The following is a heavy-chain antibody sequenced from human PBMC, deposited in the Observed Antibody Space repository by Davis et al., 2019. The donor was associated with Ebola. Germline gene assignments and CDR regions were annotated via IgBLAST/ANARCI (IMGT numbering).Heavy chain of an antibody. D-gene: IGHD1-26*01. Sequence: GESLKISCKGSGYSFTSYWIGWVRQMPGKGLEWMGIIYPGDSDTRYSPSFQGQVTISADKSINTAYLQWSSLKASDAAMYYCARRRNTVGAPFDPWGQGTLVTVSS. J-gene: IGHJ5*02. CDR2: IYPGDSDT. CDR3: ARRRNTVGAPFDP. CDR1: GYSFTSYW. V-gene: IGHV5-51*01.